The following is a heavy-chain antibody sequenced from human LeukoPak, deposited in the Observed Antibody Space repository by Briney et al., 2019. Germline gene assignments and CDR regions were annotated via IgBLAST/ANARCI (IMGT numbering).Heavy chain of an antibody. CDR2: IIPIFGTA. CDR1: GGTFSSYA. J-gene: IGHJ6*02. CDR3: ARDPLSYDSSGYLLYYYYGMDV. D-gene: IGHD3-22*01. Sequence: SVKVSCKASGGTFSSYAISWVRQAPGLGLEWMGGIIPIFGTANYAQKFQGRVTITADESTSTAYMELSSLRSEDTAVYYCARDPLSYDSSGYLLYYYYGMDVWGQGTTVTVSS. V-gene: IGHV1-69*01.